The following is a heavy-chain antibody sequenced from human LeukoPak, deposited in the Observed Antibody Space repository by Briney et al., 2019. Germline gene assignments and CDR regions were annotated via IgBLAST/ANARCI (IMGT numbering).Heavy chain of an antibody. CDR3: ARDRSVVRAIDY. CDR2: IYYSGST. Sequence: SETLSLTCTVSGGSLSSGDYYWSWIRQPPGKGLEWIGYIYYSGSTNYNPSLKSRVTISVDTSKNQFSLKLSSVTAADTAVYYCARDRSVVRAIDYWGQGTLVTVSS. D-gene: IGHD2-21*01. V-gene: IGHV4-61*08. CDR1: GGSLSSGDYY. J-gene: IGHJ4*02.